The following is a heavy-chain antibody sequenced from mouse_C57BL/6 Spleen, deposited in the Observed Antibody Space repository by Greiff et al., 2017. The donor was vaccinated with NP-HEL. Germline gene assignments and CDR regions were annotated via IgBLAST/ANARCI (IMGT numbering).Heavy chain of an antibody. V-gene: IGHV1-15*01. CDR2: IDPETGGT. D-gene: IGHD2-1*01. Sequence: VQLQQSGAELVRPGASVTLSCKASGYTFTDYEMHWVKQTPVHGLEWIGAIDPETGGTAYNQKFKGKAILTADKSSSTAYMELRSLTSEDSAVYYCTRYGNVLGAMDYWVQGTSVTVSS. CDR1: GYTFTDYE. CDR3: TRYGNVLGAMDY. J-gene: IGHJ4*01.